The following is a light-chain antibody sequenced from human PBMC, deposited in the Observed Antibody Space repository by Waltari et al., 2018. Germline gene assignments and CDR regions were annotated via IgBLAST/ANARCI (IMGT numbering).Light chain of an antibody. J-gene: IGKJ1*01. V-gene: IGKV1-39*01. CDR3: QQSYSMWT. CDR1: QSIGTH. Sequence: DIQMTQSPSSLSASVGDRVTITCRASQSIGTHLKWYQQRPGTAPTLLIYGASSLESGVPSRFSGSGSGTDFTLTISSLQPEDFATYYCQQSYSMWTFGQGTKVEI. CDR2: GAS.